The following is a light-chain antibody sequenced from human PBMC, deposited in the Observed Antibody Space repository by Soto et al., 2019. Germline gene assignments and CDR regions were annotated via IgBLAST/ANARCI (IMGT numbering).Light chain of an antibody. Sequence: EIVLTQSPGTLSLSPGERATLSCRASQSISSSYLAWYQQMRGQAPRLLFYGASRRATGIPDRFSVSGSGSGTDFTLTISRLEPEDFAVYYCQQYGGSPGTFGQGTKVEIK. J-gene: IGKJ1*01. V-gene: IGKV3-20*01. CDR2: GAS. CDR3: QQYGGSPGT. CDR1: QSISSSY.